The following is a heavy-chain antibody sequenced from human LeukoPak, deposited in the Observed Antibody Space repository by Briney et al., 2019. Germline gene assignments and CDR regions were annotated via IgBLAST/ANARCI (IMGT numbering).Heavy chain of an antibody. CDR1: GGSFSCYY. J-gene: IGHJ6*03. Sequence: SETLSLTCAVYGGSFSCYYWSWIRQPPGKGLEWIGEIKHSGITNYNPSLKSRVTISVDTSKNQFSLKLRSVTAADTAVYYCAKGSRGSMVAATAIRYFYYMDVWGKGTTVTISS. D-gene: IGHD2-15*01. V-gene: IGHV4-34*01. CDR3: AKGSRGSMVAATAIRYFYYMDV. CDR2: IKHSGIT.